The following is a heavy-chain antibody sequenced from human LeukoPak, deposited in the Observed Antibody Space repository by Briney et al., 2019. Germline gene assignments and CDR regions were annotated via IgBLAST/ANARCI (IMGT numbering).Heavy chain of an antibody. Sequence: GGSLRLSCAASGFALSSYAMSWVRQAPGEGLEWVSTISGSADNTNYAEAVKGRFTISRDNSKNTMYLQMNSLRAEDTAVYYCAKQGFGCWGQGTLVTVSS. V-gene: IGHV3-23*01. CDR3: AKQGFGC. CDR2: ISGSADNT. J-gene: IGHJ4*02. CDR1: GFALSSYA.